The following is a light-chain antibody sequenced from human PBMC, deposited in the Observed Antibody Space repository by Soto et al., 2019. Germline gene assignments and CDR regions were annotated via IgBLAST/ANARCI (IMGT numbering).Light chain of an antibody. CDR3: QQYDSSPIT. V-gene: IGKV3-20*01. J-gene: IGKJ5*01. CDR1: QSVGSSF. CDR2: GAS. Sequence: EIVLTQSPGTLSLSPGERATLSCRASQSVGSSFLAWFQQKPGQAPRLLIYGASSRATGIPDRFSGSGSGTDFTLTISRLEPEDFAEYYCQQYDSSPITFGQGTRLEIK.